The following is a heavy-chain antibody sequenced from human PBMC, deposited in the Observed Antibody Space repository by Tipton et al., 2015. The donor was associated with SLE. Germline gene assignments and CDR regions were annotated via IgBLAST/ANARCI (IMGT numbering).Heavy chain of an antibody. V-gene: IGHV3-23*03. CDR1: GFTFSSCA. CDR2: IYSDYNT. J-gene: IGHJ5*02. CDR3: ANDHRPIGLGVST. Sequence: SGFTFSSCAMSWVRQAPGKGLEWVSVIYSDYNTYYADSVKGRFTISRDNSKNTVFLQMNSLRPEDTAIYYCANDHRPIGLGVSTWDQGALVTVSS. D-gene: IGHD3-16*01.